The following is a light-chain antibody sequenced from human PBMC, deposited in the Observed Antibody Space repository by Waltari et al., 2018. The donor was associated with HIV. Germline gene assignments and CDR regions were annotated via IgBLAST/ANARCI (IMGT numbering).Light chain of an antibody. Sequence: SYELTQPPSVSVSPGQTARTTSSADALAKQHTYWYQQKPGQAPVVVIYKDTQRPSGIPERFSGSSSGTIVTLTISGVQAEDEAVYYCQSADNTGTSVVFGGGTKLTVL. CDR1: ALAKQH. V-gene: IGLV3-25*03. J-gene: IGLJ2*01. CDR2: KDT. CDR3: QSADNTGTSVV.